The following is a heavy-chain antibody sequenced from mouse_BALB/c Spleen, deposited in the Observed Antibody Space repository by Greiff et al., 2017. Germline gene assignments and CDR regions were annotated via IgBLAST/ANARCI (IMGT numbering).Heavy chain of an antibody. CDR3: ARNRYDVRYAMDY. J-gene: IGHJ4*01. CDR2: IWSGGST. Sequence: VQLVESGPGLVQPSQSLSITCTVSGFSLTSYGVHWVRQSPGKGLEWLGVIWSGGSTDYNAAFISRLSISKDNSKSQVFFKMNSLQANDTAIYYCARNRYDVRYAMDYWGQGTSVTVSS. D-gene: IGHD2-14*01. CDR1: GFSLTSYG. V-gene: IGHV2-2*02.